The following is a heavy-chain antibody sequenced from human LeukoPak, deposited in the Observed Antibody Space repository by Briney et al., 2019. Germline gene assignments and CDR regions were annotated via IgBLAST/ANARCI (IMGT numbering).Heavy chain of an antibody. D-gene: IGHD6-19*01. CDR2: IYYSGST. Sequence: PSETLSLTCTVSGGSISSYYWSWIRQPPGKGLEWIGYIYYSGSTNYNPSLKSRVTISVDTSKNQFSLKLSSVTAADTAVYYCARLGYSSGWPDYFDYWGQGTLVTVSS. CDR3: ARLGYSSGWPDYFDY. V-gene: IGHV4-59*08. CDR1: GGSISSYY. J-gene: IGHJ4*02.